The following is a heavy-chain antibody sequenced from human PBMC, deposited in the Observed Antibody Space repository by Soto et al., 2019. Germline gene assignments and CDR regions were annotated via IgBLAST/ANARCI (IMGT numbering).Heavy chain of an antibody. J-gene: IGHJ4*02. CDR3: ARDADISGYYYPFDC. CDR1: GYPISSGYY. Sequence: PSETLSLTCAVSGYPISSGYYWGWIRQPPGKGLEWIGSIHHSGSTYYSPSLKSRVTISVDTSKNQFSLNLSSVTAADTAVYYCARDADISGYYYPFDCWGQGTLVTVSS. D-gene: IGHD3-22*01. CDR2: IHHSGST. V-gene: IGHV4-38-2*02.